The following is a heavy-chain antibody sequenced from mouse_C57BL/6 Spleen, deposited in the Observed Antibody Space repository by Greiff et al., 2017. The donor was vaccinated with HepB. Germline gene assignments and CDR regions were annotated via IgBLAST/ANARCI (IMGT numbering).Heavy chain of an antibody. J-gene: IGHJ3*01. CDR1: GYTFTSYW. D-gene: IGHD2-5*01. V-gene: IGHV1-55*01. CDR3: ARESNSLAY. Sequence: QVQLQQPGAELVKPGASVKMSCKASGYTFTSYWITWVKQRPGQGLEWIGDIYPGSGSTNYNEKFKSKATLTVDKSSSTAYMQLSSLTSEDSAVYYCARESNSLAYWGQGTLVTVSA. CDR2: IYPGSGST.